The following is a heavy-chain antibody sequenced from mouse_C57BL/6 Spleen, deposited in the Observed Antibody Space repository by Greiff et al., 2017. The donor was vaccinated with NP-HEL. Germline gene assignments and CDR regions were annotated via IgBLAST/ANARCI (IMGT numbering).Heavy chain of an antibody. CDR3: AREGNYWYFDV. J-gene: IGHJ1*03. CDR2: IHPNSGST. Sequence: QVQLQQPGAELVKPGASVKLSCKASGYTFTSYWMHWVKQRPGQGLEWIGMIHPNSGSTNYNEKFKSKATMTVDKSSSTAYMQLSSLTSEDSAVYYCAREGNYWYFDVWGTGTTVTVSS. CDR1: GYTFTSYW. V-gene: IGHV1-64*01. D-gene: IGHD2-1*01.